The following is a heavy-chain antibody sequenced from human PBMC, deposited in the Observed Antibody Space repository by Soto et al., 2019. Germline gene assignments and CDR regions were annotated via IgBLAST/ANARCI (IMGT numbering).Heavy chain of an antibody. J-gene: IGHJ2*01. CDR3: EGGDSEAARGVDFDL. V-gene: IGHV4-31*03. D-gene: IGHD6-25*01. CDR2: IYYSGST. Sequence: QVQLQESGPGLVKPSQTLSLTCTVSGGSISSGGYYWSWIRQHPGKGLEWIGYIYYSGSTYYNPSLKSRFTISVDTSKNQFSLKLSSVTAADTAVYYCEGGDSEAARGVDFDLWGRGTLVTVSS. CDR1: GGSISSGGYY.